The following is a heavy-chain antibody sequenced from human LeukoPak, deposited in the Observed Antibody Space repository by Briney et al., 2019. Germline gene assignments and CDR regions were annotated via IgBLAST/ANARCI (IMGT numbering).Heavy chain of an antibody. J-gene: IGHJ5*02. CDR1: GVSVSSYY. V-gene: IGHV4-59*02. CDR3: ARGASGPYDWFDP. D-gene: IGHD4-17*01. CDR2: IYYTGST. Sequence: SETLSLTCTVSGVSVSSYYWSWIRQPPGKELEWIGFIYYTGSTNYNPSLKSRVTMSMDTSKNQFSLNLRSMTAADTAVYYCARGASGPYDWFDPWGQGTLVTVSS.